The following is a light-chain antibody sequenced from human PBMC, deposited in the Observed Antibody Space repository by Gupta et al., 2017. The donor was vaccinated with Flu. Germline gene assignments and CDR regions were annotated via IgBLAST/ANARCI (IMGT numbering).Light chain of an antibody. Sequence: TLALSPGETATLSCRASQPIKNNYLSWYQQRPGQSPRLLVLGVSRRATGIPDRFSGSGSGTDFTLTIKRLEPEDSAVYHCLLYEAPPPYTFGQGTKLEI. CDR2: GVS. J-gene: IGKJ2*01. V-gene: IGKV3-20*01. CDR1: QPIKNNY. CDR3: LLYEAPPPYT.